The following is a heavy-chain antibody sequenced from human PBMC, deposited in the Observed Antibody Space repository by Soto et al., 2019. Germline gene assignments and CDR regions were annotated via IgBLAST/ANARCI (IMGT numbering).Heavy chain of an antibody. Sequence: QVQLVESGGGVLQPGRPLTLSCEASGFTFSSYAMHWVRQAPGKGLEWVAVISTDGRDKYHADSVKSRFTISRDKSKNTLFLEMNSMRPEDTAVYDCAKDHDLAAAGYYFDYWGQGSLVTVGS. J-gene: IGHJ4*02. CDR3: AKDHDLAAAGYYFDY. V-gene: IGHV3-30*01. CDR2: ISTDGRDK. CDR1: GFTFSSYA. D-gene: IGHD6-13*01.